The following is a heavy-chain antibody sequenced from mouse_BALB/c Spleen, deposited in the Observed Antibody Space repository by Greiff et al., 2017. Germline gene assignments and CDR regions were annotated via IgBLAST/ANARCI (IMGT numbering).Heavy chain of an antibody. CDR1: GYAFSSSW. CDR2: IYPGDGDT. J-gene: IGHJ2*01. V-gene: IGHV1-82*01. D-gene: IGHD1-2*01. Sequence: VQLQQSGPELVKPGASVKISCKASGYAFSSSWMNWVKQRPGQGLEWIGRIYPGDGDTNYNGKFKGKATLTADKSSSTAYMQLSSLTSVDSAVYFCARRGTTAFDYWGQGTTLTVSS. CDR3: ARRGTTAFDY.